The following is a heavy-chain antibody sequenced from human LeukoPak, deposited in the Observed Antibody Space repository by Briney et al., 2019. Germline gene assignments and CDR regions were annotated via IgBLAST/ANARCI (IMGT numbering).Heavy chain of an antibody. CDR2: ISASGSST. V-gene: IGHV3-23*01. CDR1: GFIFRSYA. Sequence: SGGSLRLSCAVSGFIFRSYAMSWVRQAPGQGLEWVSSISASGSSTFYADSVKGRFTIYRDNSKNTVSLQMNSLRAEDTAKYYCATNYGDYVNWFDPWGLGTLVTVSS. J-gene: IGHJ5*02. D-gene: IGHD4-17*01. CDR3: ATNYGDYVNWFDP.